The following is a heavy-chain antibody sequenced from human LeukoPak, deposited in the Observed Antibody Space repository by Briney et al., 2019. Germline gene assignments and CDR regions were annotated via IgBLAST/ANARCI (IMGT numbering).Heavy chain of an antibody. Sequence: GASVKVSCKASGYTFTSYYMHWVRQAPGQGLEWMGIINPSGGSTSYAQKFQGRVTMTRDMSTSTVYMELSSLRSGDTAVYYCASTAEYGDYQGYWGQGTLVTVSS. J-gene: IGHJ4*02. V-gene: IGHV1-46*01. CDR3: ASTAEYGDYQGY. CDR2: INPSGGST. CDR1: GYTFTSYY. D-gene: IGHD4-17*01.